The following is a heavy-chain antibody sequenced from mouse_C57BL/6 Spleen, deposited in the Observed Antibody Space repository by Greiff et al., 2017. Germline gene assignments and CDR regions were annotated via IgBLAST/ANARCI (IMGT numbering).Heavy chain of an antibody. J-gene: IGHJ3*01. CDR3: ARDNGIYYDYEDGFAY. CDR1: GFTFSSYA. V-gene: IGHV5-4*01. D-gene: IGHD2-4*01. Sequence: EVHLVESGGGLVKPGGSLKLSCAASGFTFSSYAMSWVRQTPEQRLEWVATIIDGGGYTYYPDNVKGRFTLSRDNTKNNLYLQMSHLKSEDTAMYYCARDNGIYYDYEDGFAYWGQGTLLTVSA. CDR2: IIDGGGYT.